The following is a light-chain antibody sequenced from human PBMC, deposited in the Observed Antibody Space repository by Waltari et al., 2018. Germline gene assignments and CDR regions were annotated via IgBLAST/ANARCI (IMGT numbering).Light chain of an antibody. CDR3: QQRSNVLFA. CDR1: QGVSSS. V-gene: IGKV3-11*01. CDR2: DAS. Sequence: EVVLTQSPATLSLSPGEIATLSCRASQGVSSSLAWYQQTPGQAPRLLIYDASNRATGIPARFSGSGSGTDFTLTISSLEPEDFAVYYCQQRSNVLFAFGPGTKVDFK. J-gene: IGKJ3*01.